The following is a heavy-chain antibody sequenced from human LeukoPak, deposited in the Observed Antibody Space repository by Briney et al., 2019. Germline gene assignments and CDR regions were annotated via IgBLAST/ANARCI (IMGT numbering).Heavy chain of an antibody. CDR2: ITGSGENT. V-gene: IGHV3-23*01. J-gene: IGHJ6*02. D-gene: IGHD4-23*01. CDR1: GGSISSYY. Sequence: ETLSLTCTVSGGSISSYYWSWIRQPPGKGLEWVSTITGSGENTYYADSVKGRFTISRDNSKNTLYLQMNSLRADDTAVYYCAKRLVTLTYGVDVWGQGTTVTVSS. CDR3: AKRLVTLTYGVDV.